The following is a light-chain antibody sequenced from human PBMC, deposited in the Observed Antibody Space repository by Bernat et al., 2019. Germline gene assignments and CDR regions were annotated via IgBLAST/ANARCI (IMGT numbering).Light chain of an antibody. CDR3: TSYAVGNHLI. Sequence: QSALTQPPSASGSPGQSVTISCTGISSDIGSYNYVTWYQQHPGKAPQLLIYAVTERPSGVPDRFSGSKSGNTASLTVSVLQADDEAHYHCTSYAVGNHLIFGGVTMLTVL. V-gene: IGLV2-8*01. CDR2: AVT. CDR1: SSDIGSYNY. J-gene: IGLJ2*01.